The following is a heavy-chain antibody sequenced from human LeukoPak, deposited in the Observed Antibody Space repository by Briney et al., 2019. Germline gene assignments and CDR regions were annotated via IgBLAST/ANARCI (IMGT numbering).Heavy chain of an antibody. CDR1: GGSISGYH. V-gene: IGHV4-59*08. J-gene: IGHJ5*02. Sequence: SETLSLTCVVSGGSISGYHWSWIRQPPGKGLEWIGYIYYKGITNYNPSLKSRVTISLDTSKRQFSLNLSPVTAADTAVCYCARLVAVTGTVGYFDPWGQGAVVSVSS. CDR3: ARLVAVTGTVGYFDP. D-gene: IGHD2-21*02. CDR2: IYYKGIT.